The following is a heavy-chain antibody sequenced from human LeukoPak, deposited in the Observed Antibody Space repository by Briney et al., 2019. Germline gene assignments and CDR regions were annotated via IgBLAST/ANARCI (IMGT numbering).Heavy chain of an antibody. V-gene: IGHV4-34*01. Sequence: SETLSLTCAVHGGSFSGYYWSWIRQPPGKGLEWIGEINHSGSTNYNPSLKSRVTISVDTSKNQFSLKLSSVTAADTAVYYCARGSAARPAWGQGTLVAVSS. J-gene: IGHJ4*02. D-gene: IGHD6-6*01. CDR2: INHSGST. CDR1: GGSFSGYY. CDR3: ARGSAARPA.